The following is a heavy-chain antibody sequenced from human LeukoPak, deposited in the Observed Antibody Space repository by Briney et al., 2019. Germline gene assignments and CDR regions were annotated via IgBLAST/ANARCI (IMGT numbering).Heavy chain of an antibody. CDR1: GGSISSYY. J-gene: IGHJ2*01. D-gene: IGHD3-22*01. CDR3: ARVRDSSGYYPKYWYFDL. Sequence: SETLSLTCTVSGGSISSYYWSWIRQPPGKVLEWIGYIYYSGSTNYNPSLKSRVTISVDTSKSQFSLKLSSVTAADTAVYYCARVRDSSGYYPKYWYFDLWGRGTLVTVSS. V-gene: IGHV4-59*01. CDR2: IYYSGST.